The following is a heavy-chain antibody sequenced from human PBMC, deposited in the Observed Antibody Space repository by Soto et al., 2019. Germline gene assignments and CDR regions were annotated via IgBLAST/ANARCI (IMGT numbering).Heavy chain of an antibody. CDR3: ARSFGVVIKEIDYYYGMDV. CDR2: MNPNSGNT. CDR1: GYTFTSYD. D-gene: IGHD3-3*01. V-gene: IGHV1-8*01. Sequence: ASVKVSCKASGYTFTSYDINWARQATGQGLEWMGWMNPNSGNTDYAQKFQGRVTMTRDTSISTAYMELSRLRSDDTAVYYCARSFGVVIKEIDYYYGMDVWGQGTTVTVSS. J-gene: IGHJ6*02.